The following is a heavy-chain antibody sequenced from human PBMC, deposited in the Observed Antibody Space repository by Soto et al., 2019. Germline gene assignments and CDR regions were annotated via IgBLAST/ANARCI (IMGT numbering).Heavy chain of an antibody. V-gene: IGHV4-34*01. D-gene: IGHD3-22*01. CDR2: INHSGST. J-gene: IGHJ2*01. Sequence: QVQLQQWGAGLLKPSETLSLTCAVYGGSFSGYYWSWIRQPPGKGLEWIGEINHSGSTNYNPSLKSRVTTSVDTSKTQFSRKLSSVTAADTAVYYCARGTSYDSSGYYYWYFDLWGRGTLVTVSS. CDR1: GGSFSGYY. CDR3: ARGTSYDSSGYYYWYFDL.